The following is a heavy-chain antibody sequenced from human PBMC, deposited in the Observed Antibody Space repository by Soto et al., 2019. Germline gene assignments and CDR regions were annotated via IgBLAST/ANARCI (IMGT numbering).Heavy chain of an antibody. CDR1: GYSFTSYW. D-gene: IGHD3-10*01. J-gene: IGHJ4*02. Sequence: PGESLKISCKGSGYSFTSYWISWVRQMPGKGLEWMGRIDPSDSYTNYSPSFQGHVTISADKSISTAYLQWSSLKASDTAMYYCASLYYYGSGSYYNVDYWGQGTLVTVSS. CDR2: IDPSDSYT. V-gene: IGHV5-10-1*01. CDR3: ASLYYYGSGSYYNVDY.